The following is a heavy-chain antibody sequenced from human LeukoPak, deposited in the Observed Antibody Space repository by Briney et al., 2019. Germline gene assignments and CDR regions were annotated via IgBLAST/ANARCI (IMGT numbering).Heavy chain of an antibody. CDR3: ARVGVGARFDY. CDR1: GFTFSSYS. V-gene: IGHV3-7*01. J-gene: IGHJ4*02. CDR2: IKQDGSEK. D-gene: IGHD1-26*01. Sequence: GGSLRLSCAASGFTFSSYSMNWVRQAPGKGLEWVANIKQDGSEKYYVDSVKGRFTISRDNAKNSLYLQMDSLRAEDTAVYYCARVGVGARFDYWGQGTLVTVSS.